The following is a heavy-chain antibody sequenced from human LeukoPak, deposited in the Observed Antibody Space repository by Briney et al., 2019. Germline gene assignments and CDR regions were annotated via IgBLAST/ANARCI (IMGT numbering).Heavy chain of an antibody. CDR3: ARGTPQVGIDY. V-gene: IGHV4-34*01. CDR2: INHSGST. CDR1: GFTFSSYA. D-gene: IGHD1-26*01. J-gene: IGHJ4*02. Sequence: GSLRLSCAASGFTFSSYAMSWIRQPPGKGLEWIGEINHSGSTNYNPSLKSRVTISVDTSKNQFSLKLSSVTAADTAVYYCARGTPQVGIDYWGQGTLVTVSS.